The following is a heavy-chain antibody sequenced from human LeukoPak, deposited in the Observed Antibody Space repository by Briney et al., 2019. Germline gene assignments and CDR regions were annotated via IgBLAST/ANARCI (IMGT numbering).Heavy chain of an antibody. CDR2: TSSTSSTI. V-gene: IGHV3-48*01. CDR3: ARDYGSGRRLFDY. J-gene: IGHJ4*02. D-gene: IGHD3-10*01. CDR1: GFTFSNYG. Sequence: LTGGSLRLSCAASGFTFSNYGMPWVRQAPGKGLEWVSYTSSTSSTIYYADSVKGRFTISRDDAKNSLYLQMISLRAEDTAVYYCARDYGSGRRLFDYWGQGTLVTVSS.